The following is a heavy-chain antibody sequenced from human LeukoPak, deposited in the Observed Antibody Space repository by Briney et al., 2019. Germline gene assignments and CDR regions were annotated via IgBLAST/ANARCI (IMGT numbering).Heavy chain of an antibody. V-gene: IGHV3-7*01. CDR3: ARGGGSGSYYKRELDY. CDR2: IKEDGSEK. Sequence: SGGSLRLSCAASGITFSNSWMCWVRQAPGKGLEWVANIKEDGSEKYYVNFVKGRFTISRDNAKNSLYLQMNSLRAEDTAVYYCARGGGSGSYYKRELDYWGQGTLVTVSS. D-gene: IGHD3-10*01. J-gene: IGHJ4*02. CDR1: GITFSNSW.